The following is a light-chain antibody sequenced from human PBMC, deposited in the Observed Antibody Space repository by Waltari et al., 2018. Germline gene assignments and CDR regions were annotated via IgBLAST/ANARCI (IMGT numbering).Light chain of an antibody. J-gene: IGKJ1*01. Sequence: SGRASHSVSRALAWYQQNPGQAPRLLIYGASNRATGIPDRFSGSGSGTDFSLIISRLEPEDFAVYYCQHYVSLAVTFGQGTKVEIK. V-gene: IGKV3-20*01. CDR2: GAS. CDR3: QHYVSLAVT. CDR1: HSVSRA.